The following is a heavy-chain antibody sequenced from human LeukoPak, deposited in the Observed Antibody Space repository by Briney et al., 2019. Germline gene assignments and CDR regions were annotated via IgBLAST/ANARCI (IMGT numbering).Heavy chain of an antibody. CDR3: ARERGSNYYYYGMDV. V-gene: IGHV4-59*12. CDR1: GGSISSYY. D-gene: IGHD3-10*01. CDR2: IYYSGST. J-gene: IGHJ6*02. Sequence: SETLSLTCTVSGGSISSYYWSWIRQPPGKGLEWIGYIYYSGSTNYNPSLKSRVTISVDTSKNQFSLKLSSVTAADTAVYYCARERGSNYYYYGMDVWGQGTTVTVSS.